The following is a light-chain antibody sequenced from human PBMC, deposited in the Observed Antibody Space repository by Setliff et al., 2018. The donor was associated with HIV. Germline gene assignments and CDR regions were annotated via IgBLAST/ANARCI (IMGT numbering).Light chain of an antibody. CDR2: QDI. V-gene: IGLV3-1*01. CDR3: QAWDTSHVV. Sequence: ELSQPPSVSVSPGQTASITCSGDKLGNKYVSWYQQKSGQSPVLVIYQDIKRPSGIPERFSGSKSGNTATLTISGTQTLDEADYYCQAWDTSHVVFGGGTKVTVL. J-gene: IGLJ2*01. CDR1: KLGNKY.